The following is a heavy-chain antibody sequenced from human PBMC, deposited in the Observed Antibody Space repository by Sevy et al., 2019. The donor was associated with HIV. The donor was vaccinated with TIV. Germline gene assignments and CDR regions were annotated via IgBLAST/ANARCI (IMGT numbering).Heavy chain of an antibody. CDR2: INPSGGST. J-gene: IGHJ4*02. D-gene: IGHD3-22*01. CDR3: ARVFYYDSSGPGY. V-gene: IGHV1-46*02. CDR1: GYTFNNYY. Sequence: ASVKVSCKASGYTFNNYYMHWVRQAPGQGLEWMGIINPSGGSTNYAQMFQGRVTMTRDTSTSTVYMELSSLRSEDTALYYCARVFYYDSSGPGYWGQGTLVTVSS.